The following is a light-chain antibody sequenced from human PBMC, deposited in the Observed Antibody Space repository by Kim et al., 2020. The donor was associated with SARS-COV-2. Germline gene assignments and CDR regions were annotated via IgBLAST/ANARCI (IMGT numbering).Light chain of an antibody. CDR3: QQYGSSLLT. CDR2: RTS. CDR1: QSVGSNF. J-gene: IGKJ4*01. Sequence: EIVLTQSPGTLSLSPGERATLSCRASQSVGSNFLVWYQQKPGQATRLLIYRTSNRATGIPDRFSGSGSGTDFTLTISRLKPEDFAVYYWQQYGSSLLTFGGGTKVDIK. V-gene: IGKV3-20*01.